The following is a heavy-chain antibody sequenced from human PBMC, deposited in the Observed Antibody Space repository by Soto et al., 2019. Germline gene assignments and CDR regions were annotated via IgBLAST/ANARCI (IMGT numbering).Heavy chain of an antibody. CDR2: TYYRSKWYN. Sequence: SQTLSLTCAISGDSVSSNSAAWNWIRQSPSRGLEWLGRTYYRSKWYNDYAVSVKSRITINPDTSKNQFSLQLNSVTPDDTAVYYCARGGYSGYEVYYYYGMDVWGQGTTVTVSS. D-gene: IGHD5-12*01. CDR1: GDSVSSNSAA. V-gene: IGHV6-1*01. CDR3: ARGGYSGYEVYYYYGMDV. J-gene: IGHJ6*02.